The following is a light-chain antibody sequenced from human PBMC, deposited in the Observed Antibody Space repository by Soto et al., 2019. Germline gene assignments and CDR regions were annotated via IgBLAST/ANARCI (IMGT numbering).Light chain of an antibody. J-gene: IGKJ4*01. Sequence: EIVMTQSPATLSVSPGERATLSCRASQSVSSNLAWYQQKPGQAPRLLIYGASTRATGIPARFSGSGSGTEFTLTISSPQSEDCAVYYCQQYNNCPLTFGGGTKVDIK. V-gene: IGKV3-15*01. CDR1: QSVSSN. CDR2: GAS. CDR3: QQYNNCPLT.